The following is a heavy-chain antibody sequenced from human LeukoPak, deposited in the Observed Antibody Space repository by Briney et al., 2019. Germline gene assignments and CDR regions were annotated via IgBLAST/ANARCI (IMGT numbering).Heavy chain of an antibody. V-gene: IGHV3-30-3*01. D-gene: IGHD3-10*01. CDR2: MSYDGSNK. Sequence: GGSLRLSYAASGFTFSNYAMHWVRQAPGKGLEWVAVMSYDGSNKFYADSVRGRFTISRDNSKNTVYLQMNSLRAEDTAVYYCAREMISGASNWFDPWGQGTLVTVSS. CDR3: AREMISGASNWFDP. J-gene: IGHJ5*02. CDR1: GFTFSNYA.